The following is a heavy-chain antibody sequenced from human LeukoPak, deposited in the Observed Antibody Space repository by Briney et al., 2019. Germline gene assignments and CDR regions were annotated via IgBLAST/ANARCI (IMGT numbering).Heavy chain of an antibody. V-gene: IGHV1-69*13. CDR3: ASRPPTSSYYYYYMDV. CDR1: GGTFSSYA. J-gene: IGHJ6*03. D-gene: IGHD2-2*01. Sequence: SVKVSCKASGGTFSSYAISWVRQAPGQGLEWMGGIIPIFGTANYAQKFQGRVTITADESTSTAYMELSSLRSEDTAVYYCASRPPTSSYYYYYMDVWGKGTTVTVSS. CDR2: IIPIFGTA.